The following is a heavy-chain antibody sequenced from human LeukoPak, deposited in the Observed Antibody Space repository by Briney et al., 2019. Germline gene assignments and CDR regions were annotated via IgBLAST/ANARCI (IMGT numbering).Heavy chain of an antibody. CDR2: ISGGSDST. V-gene: IGHV3-23*01. CDR1: GFTFSSYA. J-gene: IGHJ4*02. CDR3: AKSGLPRFDY. Sequence: LPGGSLRLSCAASGFTFSSYAMSWVRQAPGKGLEWVSAISGGSDSTYYADSVKGRFTISRDNSKNTLFLQMNSLRAEDTAVYYCAKSGLPRFDYWGQGTLVTVSS. D-gene: IGHD4-11*01.